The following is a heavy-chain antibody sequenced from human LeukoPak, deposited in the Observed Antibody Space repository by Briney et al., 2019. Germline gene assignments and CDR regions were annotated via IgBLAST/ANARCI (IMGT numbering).Heavy chain of an antibody. CDR1: GFTFSSYG. V-gene: IGHV3-33*01. CDR2: IWYDGSNK. D-gene: IGHD3-10*01. Sequence: GRSLRLSCAASGFTFSSYGMHWVRQAPGKGLEWVAVIWYDGSNKYYADSVKGRFTISRDNSKNTLYLQMNSLRAEDTAVYYCARFGFGELYDAFDIWGQGTMVTVSS. J-gene: IGHJ3*02. CDR3: ARFGFGELYDAFDI.